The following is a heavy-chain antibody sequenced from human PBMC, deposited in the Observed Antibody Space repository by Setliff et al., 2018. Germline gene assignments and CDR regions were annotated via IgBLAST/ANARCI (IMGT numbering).Heavy chain of an antibody. Sequence: PGGSLRLSCAASGFTSGNKDIHWVRQAPGKGLEWVALIRYDGRSEYTDSVKGRFSMSRDNSKNTLYLQMNSLRTEDTAVYYCATDGVQNDNLDYWGQGTLVTVSS. CDR2: IRYDGRSE. CDR1: GFTSGNKD. V-gene: IGHV3-30*02. D-gene: IGHD1-1*01. J-gene: IGHJ4*02. CDR3: ATDGVQNDNLDY.